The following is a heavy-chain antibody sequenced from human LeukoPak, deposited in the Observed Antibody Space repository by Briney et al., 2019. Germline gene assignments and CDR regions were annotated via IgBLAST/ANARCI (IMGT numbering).Heavy chain of an antibody. CDR3: ARAEYSSTKYYYYGMDV. CDR1: GYTFTSYY. J-gene: IGHJ6*02. D-gene: IGHD6-6*01. V-gene: IGHV1-46*01. CDR2: INPSGGST. Sequence: ASVKVSCKASGYTFTSYYMHWVRQAPGQGLEWMGIINPSGGSTGYAQKFQGRVTMTRDTSTSTVYMELSSLRSEDTAVYYCARAEYSSTKYYYYGMDVWGQGTTVTVSS.